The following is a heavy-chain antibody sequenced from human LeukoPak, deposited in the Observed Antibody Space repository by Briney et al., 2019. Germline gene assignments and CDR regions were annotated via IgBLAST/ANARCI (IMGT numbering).Heavy chain of an antibody. Sequence: ASVKVSCKASGYTFTGYYMHWVRRAPGQGLEWMGWINPNSGGTNYAQKFQGRVTMTRDTSISTAYMELSRLRSDDTAVYYCARGLLSSGWLDYWGQGTLVTVSS. CDR2: INPNSGGT. CDR3: ARGLLSSGWLDY. D-gene: IGHD6-19*01. J-gene: IGHJ4*02. V-gene: IGHV1-2*02. CDR1: GYTFTGYY.